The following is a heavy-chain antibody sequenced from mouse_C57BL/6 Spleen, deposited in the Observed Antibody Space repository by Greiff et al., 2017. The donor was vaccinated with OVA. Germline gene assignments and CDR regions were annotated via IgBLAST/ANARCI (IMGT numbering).Heavy chain of an antibody. CDR2: IRNDGSN. V-gene: IGHV3-6*01. D-gene: IGHD2-2*01. Sequence: EVQVVESGPGLVKPSQSLSLTCSVTGYSITSGYYWNWIRQFPRNNLEWMGYIRNDGSNNYNPSLKNRISITRDTSKNQFFLKLKSVTTEDTATYYCAREGGYDAYWGQGTLVTVSA. CDR1: GYSITSGYY. CDR3: AREGGYDAY. J-gene: IGHJ3*01.